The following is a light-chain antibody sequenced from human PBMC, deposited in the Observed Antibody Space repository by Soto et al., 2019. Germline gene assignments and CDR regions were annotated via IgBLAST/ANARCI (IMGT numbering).Light chain of an antibody. Sequence: EIVLTQSPATLSFSPGERATLSCGASADVSSSYVAWYHQKSGLAPRLLIHDASSRATGIPDRFSGSKSGTDFTLTIRRLEPEDAGVYYCQQYGSSPITFGQGTRLDLK. V-gene: IGKV3D-20*01. J-gene: IGKJ5*01. CDR2: DAS. CDR1: ADVSSSY. CDR3: QQYGSSPIT.